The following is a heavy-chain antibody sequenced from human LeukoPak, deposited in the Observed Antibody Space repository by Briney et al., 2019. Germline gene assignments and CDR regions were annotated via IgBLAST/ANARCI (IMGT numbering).Heavy chain of an antibody. J-gene: IGHJ4*02. D-gene: IGHD3-22*01. CDR2: INHSGST. Sequence: SETLSLTCAVYGGSFSGYHWSWIRQPPGKGLEWIGEINHSGSTNYNPSLKSRVTISVDTSKNQFSLKLSSVTAADTAVYYCARGYSSGYYERRSLDYWGQGTLVTVSS. CDR1: GGSFSGYH. CDR3: ARGYSSGYYERRSLDY. V-gene: IGHV4-34*01.